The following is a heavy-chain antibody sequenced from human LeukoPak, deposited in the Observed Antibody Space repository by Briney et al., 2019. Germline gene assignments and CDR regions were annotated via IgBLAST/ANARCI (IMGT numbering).Heavy chain of an antibody. CDR1: GFTLSSYW. D-gene: IGHD1-26*01. CDR2: IKQDGSEK. CDR3: ARCQLGAFDY. V-gene: IGHV3-7*03. Sequence: PGGSLRLSCAASGFTLSSYWMSWVRQAPGKGLEWVANIKQDGSEKNYMDPVKGRFTISRDNAKNSLYLQMDSLRAEDTAVYFCARCQLGAFDYWGQGTLVTVSS. J-gene: IGHJ4*02.